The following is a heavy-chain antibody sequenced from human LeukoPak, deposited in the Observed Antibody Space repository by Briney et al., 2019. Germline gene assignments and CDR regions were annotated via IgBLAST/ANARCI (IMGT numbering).Heavy chain of an antibody. CDR3: ASGGLVSRYLDH. CDR2: IFCSGST. V-gene: IGHV4-4*02. J-gene: IGHJ4*02. CDR1: GSSISSSTW. D-gene: IGHD3-9*01. Sequence: SETLSLTCAVSGSSISSSTWWTWVRQPPGKGLESIGEIFCSGSTNSNPSLKSHLTMSVDESKHEFSLKLTSVTAADTSVYYCASGGLVSRYLDHWGQGTLVTVSP.